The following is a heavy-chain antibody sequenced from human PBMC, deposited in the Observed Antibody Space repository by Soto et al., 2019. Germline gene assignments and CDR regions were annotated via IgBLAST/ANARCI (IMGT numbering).Heavy chain of an antibody. Sequence: PWGSLRLACAASVFTFSSYSMNWVRQAPGKGLEWVSSISSSSSYIYYADSVKGRFTISRGNAKNSLYLQMNSLRAEDTAVYYCASAGSYRYTNWGQGTLVTVSS. V-gene: IGHV3-21*01. CDR2: ISSSSSYI. CDR1: VFTFSSYS. D-gene: IGHD3-16*02. J-gene: IGHJ4*02. CDR3: ASAGSYRYTN.